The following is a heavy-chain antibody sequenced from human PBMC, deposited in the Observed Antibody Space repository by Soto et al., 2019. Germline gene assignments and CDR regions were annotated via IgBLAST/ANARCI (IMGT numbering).Heavy chain of an antibody. CDR2: ISGSGGST. J-gene: IGHJ5*02. CDR1: GFTFSSYA. D-gene: IGHD6-19*01. CDR3: AKDPPVAGSLTNKDWFDP. Sequence: PGGSLRLSCAASGFTFSSYAMSWVRQAPGKGLEWVSAISGSGGSTYYADSVKGRFTISRDNSKNTLYLQMNSLRAEDTAVYYCAKDPPVAGSLTNKDWFDPWGQGTLVTVSS. V-gene: IGHV3-23*01.